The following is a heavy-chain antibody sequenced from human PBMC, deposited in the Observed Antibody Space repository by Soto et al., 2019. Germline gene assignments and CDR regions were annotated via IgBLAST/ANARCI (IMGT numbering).Heavy chain of an antibody. J-gene: IGHJ5*02. CDR3: ARHGRDGCNSNDCYSWFDP. D-gene: IGHD2-15*01. V-gene: IGHV4-59*12. CDR2: ISYSGNT. Sequence: ASETLSLTCTVSGDSISSYYWSWIRQPPEKGLEWLGHISYSGNTKYNPSLKSRVTISIDTSKNQVSLKLSSVTAADTAVYYCARHGRDGCNSNDCYSWFDPWGQGTLVTVSS. CDR1: GDSISSYY.